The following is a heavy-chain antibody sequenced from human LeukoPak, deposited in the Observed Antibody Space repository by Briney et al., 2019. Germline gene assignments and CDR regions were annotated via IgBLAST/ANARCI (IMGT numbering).Heavy chain of an antibody. J-gene: IGHJ4*02. D-gene: IGHD5-18*01. Sequence: PSETLSLTCAVYGGSFSGYCWSWIRQPPGKGLEWIGEINHSGSTNYNPSLKSRVTISVDTSKNQFSLKLSPVTAADTAVYYCARVNTAMVYGSDYWGQGTLVTVSS. CDR3: ARVNTAMVYGSDY. CDR2: INHSGST. CDR1: GGSFSGYC. V-gene: IGHV4-34*01.